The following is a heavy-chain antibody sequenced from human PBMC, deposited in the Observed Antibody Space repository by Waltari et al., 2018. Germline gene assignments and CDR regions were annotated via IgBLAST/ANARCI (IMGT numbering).Heavy chain of an antibody. CDR1: GGSISSSSYY. CDR3: ARVSVAYYYDSSGSEPPLDAFDI. CDR2: IYYSGST. Sequence: QLQLQESGPGLVKPSETLSLTCTVSGGSISSSSYYWGWIRQLTGKGLEWIGSIYYSGSTYYNPSLKSRVTISVDTSKNQFSLKLSSVTAADTAMYYCARVSVAYYYDSSGSEPPLDAFDIWGQGTMVTVSS. D-gene: IGHD3-22*01. V-gene: IGHV4-39*07. J-gene: IGHJ3*02.